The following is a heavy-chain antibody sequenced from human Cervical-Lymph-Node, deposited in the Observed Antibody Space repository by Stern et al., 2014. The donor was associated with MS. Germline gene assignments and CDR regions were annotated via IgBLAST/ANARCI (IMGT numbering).Heavy chain of an antibody. D-gene: IGHD2-15*01. V-gene: IGHV1-18*01. J-gene: IGHJ3*02. CDR3: ARGLLGSENAFDI. CDR2: VSSYNGNR. CDR1: GYTFTRYG. Sequence: QMQLVQSGAEVKKTGASVKVSCKASGYTFTRYGVSWVRQAPGQGLEWKGCVSSYNGNRNYAQKLQGRVTMTTDTSTITDYMELRSLRSDDTAVYYCARGLLGSENAFDIWGQGTMVTVSS.